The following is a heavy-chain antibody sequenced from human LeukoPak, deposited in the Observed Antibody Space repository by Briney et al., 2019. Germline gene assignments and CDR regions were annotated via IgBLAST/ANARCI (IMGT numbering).Heavy chain of an antibody. J-gene: IGHJ3*02. Sequence: SQTLSLTCTVSGGSLSSGSYYWSWIRQPAGKGLEWIGRIFTSGSTNYNPSLKSRVTISVDTSKNQFSLKLSSVTAADTAVYYYARDWGWELLAFDIWGQGTMVTVSS. CDR2: IFTSGST. V-gene: IGHV4-61*02. D-gene: IGHD1-26*01. CDR3: ARDWGWELLAFDI. CDR1: GGSLSSGSYY.